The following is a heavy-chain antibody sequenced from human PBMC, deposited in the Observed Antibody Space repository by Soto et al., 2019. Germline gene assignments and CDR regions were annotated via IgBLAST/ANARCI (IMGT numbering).Heavy chain of an antibody. Sequence: QVQLQESGPGLVKPSQTLSLTCTVSGGSISSGDYYWSWIRQPPGKGLVWIGYIYYSGSTYYNPSLKSRVTISVDTSKNQFSLKLSSVTAADTAVYYCARVLAVAGSYYYGMDVWGQGTTVTVSS. D-gene: IGHD6-19*01. CDR1: GGSISSGDYY. V-gene: IGHV4-30-4*01. J-gene: IGHJ6*02. CDR2: IYYSGST. CDR3: ARVLAVAGSYYYGMDV.